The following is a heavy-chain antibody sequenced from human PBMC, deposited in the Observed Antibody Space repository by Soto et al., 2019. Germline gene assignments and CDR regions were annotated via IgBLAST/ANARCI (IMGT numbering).Heavy chain of an antibody. Sequence: GGSLRLSCAASGFTVSSNYMSWVRQAPGKGLEWVSVIYSGGSTYYADSVKGRFTISRDNSKNTLYLQMNSLRAEDTAVYYCARDSAPQDAFDIWGQGTMVTVSS. CDR3: ARDSAPQDAFDI. V-gene: IGHV3-66*01. CDR1: GFTVSSNY. CDR2: IYSGGST. J-gene: IGHJ3*02.